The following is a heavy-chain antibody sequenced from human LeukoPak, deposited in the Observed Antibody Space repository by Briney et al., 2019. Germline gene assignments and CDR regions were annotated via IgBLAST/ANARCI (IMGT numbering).Heavy chain of an antibody. CDR3: ARDACGGDCYSDY. J-gene: IGHJ4*02. V-gene: IGHV3-33*01. CDR1: GFTFSSYG. Sequence: GGSLRLSCAASGFTFSSYGMHWVRQAPGKGLEWVAVIWYDGSNKYYADSVKGRFTISGDNSKNTLYLQMNSLRAEDTAVYYCARDACGGDCYSDYWGQGTLVTVSS. D-gene: IGHD2-21*02. CDR2: IWYDGSNK.